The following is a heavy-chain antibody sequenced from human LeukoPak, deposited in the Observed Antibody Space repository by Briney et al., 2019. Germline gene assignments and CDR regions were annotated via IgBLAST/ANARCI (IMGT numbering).Heavy chain of an antibody. J-gene: IGHJ5*02. CDR1: GGSFSGYY. V-gene: IGHV4-34*01. CDR2: INHSGST. CDR3: ARGGGTWSGYYYWFDP. D-gene: IGHD3-3*01. Sequence: PSETLSLTCAVYGGSFSGYYWSWIRQPPGKGLEWIGEINHSGSTNYDPSLKSRVTISVDTSKNQFSLKLSSVTAADTAVYYCARGGGTWSGYYYWFDPWGQGTLVTVSS.